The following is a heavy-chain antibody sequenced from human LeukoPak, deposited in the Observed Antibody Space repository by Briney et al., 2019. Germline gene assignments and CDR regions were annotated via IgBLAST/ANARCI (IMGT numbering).Heavy chain of an antibody. D-gene: IGHD3-3*01. Sequence: PSETLSLTCTVSGGSISSSSYYWGWIRQPPGKGLEWIGSIYYSGSTYYNPSLKSRVTISVDTSKNQFSLKLSSVTAADTAVYYCARGGVVNVPDAAFDIWGQGTMVTVSS. CDR1: GGSISSSSYY. J-gene: IGHJ3*02. CDR3: ARGGVVNVPDAAFDI. CDR2: IYYSGST. V-gene: IGHV4-39*07.